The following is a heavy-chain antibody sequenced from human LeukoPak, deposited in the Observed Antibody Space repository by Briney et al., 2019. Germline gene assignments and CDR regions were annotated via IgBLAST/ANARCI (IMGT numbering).Heavy chain of an antibody. Sequence: GGSLRLSCAASGFTFSSYWMHWVREAPGKGLVWVSRINSDATTTSYADSVKGRFTVSRDNAKNTLYLQMNSLRAEDTAMYYCARVGTTGLDWGQGTLVTVSS. V-gene: IGHV3-74*01. CDR2: INSDATTT. CDR3: ARVGTTGLD. J-gene: IGHJ4*02. CDR1: GFTFSSYW. D-gene: IGHD1-1*01.